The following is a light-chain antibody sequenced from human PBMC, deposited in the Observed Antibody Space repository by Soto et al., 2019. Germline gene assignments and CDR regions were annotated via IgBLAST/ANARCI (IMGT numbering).Light chain of an antibody. CDR2: KDS. CDR3: QSADSSGTYPDVV. V-gene: IGLV3-25*03. Sequence: SYELTQPPSVSVSPGQTARITCSGDALPKQYAYWYQQKPGQAPVLVIYKDSERPSGSPERFSGSSSGTTVTLTISGVQAEDEADYYCQSADSSGTYPDVVFGGGTKVTVL. J-gene: IGLJ2*01. CDR1: ALPKQY.